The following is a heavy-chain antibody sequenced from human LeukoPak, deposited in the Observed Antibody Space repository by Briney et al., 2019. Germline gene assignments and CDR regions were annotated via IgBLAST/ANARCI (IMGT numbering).Heavy chain of an antibody. CDR3: ARGDDDYVKAFDI. CDR1: GITFSSLW. CDR2: IKHDGSEE. J-gene: IGHJ3*02. V-gene: IGHV3-7*01. Sequence: GGSLRLSCAASGITFSSLWMSWFRQAPGKGLEWVADIKHDGSEEHYVASVKGRFTISRDNAKLYLQMTSLRAEDTAVYYCARGDDDYVKAFDIWGQGTMVTVSS. D-gene: IGHD3-16*01.